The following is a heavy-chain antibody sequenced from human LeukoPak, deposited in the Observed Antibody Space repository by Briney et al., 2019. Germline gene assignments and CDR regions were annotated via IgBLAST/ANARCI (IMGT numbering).Heavy chain of an antibody. V-gene: IGHV4-34*01. CDR2: INHNGST. CDR3: ARLDYGDNAFDY. D-gene: IGHD4-17*01. CDR1: GRSFSGYY. J-gene: IGHJ4*02. Sequence: SETLSLTCAVYGRSFSGYYWSWIRQPPGKGLEWIGEINHNGSTNYNPSLKSRVTISVDTSKNQFSLKLSSVTAADTAVYYCARLDYGDNAFDYWGQGTLVTVSS.